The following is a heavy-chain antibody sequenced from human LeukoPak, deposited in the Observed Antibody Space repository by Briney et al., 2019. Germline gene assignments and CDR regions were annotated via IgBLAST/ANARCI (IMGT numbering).Heavy chain of an antibody. CDR1: GYTFTGYY. Sequence: GASVKVSCKASGYTFTGYYMHWVRQAPGQGLEWMGWINPNSGGTNYAQKFQGRVTMTRDTSISTAYMELSRLRSDDTAVYYCASTPKYSSSWSLKGGDAFDIWGQGTMVTVSS. CDR2: INPNSGGT. V-gene: IGHV1-2*02. J-gene: IGHJ3*02. D-gene: IGHD6-13*01. CDR3: ASTPKYSSSWSLKGGDAFDI.